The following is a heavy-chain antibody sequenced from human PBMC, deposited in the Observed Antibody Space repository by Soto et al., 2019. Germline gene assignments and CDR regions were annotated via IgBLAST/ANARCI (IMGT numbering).Heavy chain of an antibody. CDR3: ARAKGITIFGVPPYVMDV. Sequence: SETLSLTCTVPGGSIRSYYWSCIRQPSGKGLEWIGYIYHSGSTYYNPSLKSRVTISVDRSKNQFSLKLSSVTAADTAVYYCARAKGITIFGVPPYVMDVWGQGTTVTVSS. V-gene: IGHV4-59*12. CDR2: IYHSGST. D-gene: IGHD3-3*01. CDR1: GGSIRSYY. J-gene: IGHJ6*02.